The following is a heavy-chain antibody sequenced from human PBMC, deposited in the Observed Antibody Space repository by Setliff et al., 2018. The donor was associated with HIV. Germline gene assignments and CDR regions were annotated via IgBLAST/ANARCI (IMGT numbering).Heavy chain of an antibody. V-gene: IGHV4-4*09. CDR1: GVSITSHY. Sequence: PSETLSLTCTVSGVSITSHYWNWIRQSPGKGPEWIGFGHHSGHTRQNPSLASRVTISVDMSKNQFSLKLNSLSAADTAVYYCARWESAQKAFNPWGHGTMVTVSS. CDR3: ARWESAQKAFNP. D-gene: IGHD1-26*01. CDR2: GHHSGHT. J-gene: IGHJ3*01.